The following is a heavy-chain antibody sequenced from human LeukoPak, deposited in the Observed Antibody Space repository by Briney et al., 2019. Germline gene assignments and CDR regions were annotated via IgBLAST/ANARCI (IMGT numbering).Heavy chain of an antibody. D-gene: IGHD4-17*01. CDR2: IKQDGGQI. J-gene: IGHJ4*02. V-gene: IGHV3-7*01. CDR3: ARLGARQMLEY. CDR1: EFTFSGYW. Sequence: GGSLRLSCAASEFTFSGYWMSWVRQAPGKGLEWVANIKQDGGQIYYLGSAKGRFTVSRDNAKNSLYLQMNSLRAEDTAVYYCARLGARQMLEYWGQGTLVTVSS.